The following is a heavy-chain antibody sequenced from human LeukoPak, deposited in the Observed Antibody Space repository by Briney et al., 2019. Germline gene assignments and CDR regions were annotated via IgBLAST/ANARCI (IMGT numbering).Heavy chain of an antibody. Sequence: GGSLRLSCAASGFTFSSYAMSWVRQAPGKGLEWVPAISRSGGSTYYADSVRGRFTISRDNSKNTLYLQMNSLRAEDTAVYYCAKAEDIPGNYYYYYGMDVWGQGTTVTVSS. V-gene: IGHV3-23*01. CDR3: AKAEDIPGNYYYYYGMDV. J-gene: IGHJ6*02. CDR1: GFTFSSYA. CDR2: ISRSGGST. D-gene: IGHD2-15*01.